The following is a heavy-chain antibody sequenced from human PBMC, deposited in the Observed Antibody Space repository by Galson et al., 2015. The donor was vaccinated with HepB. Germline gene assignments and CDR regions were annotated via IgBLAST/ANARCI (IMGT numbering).Heavy chain of an antibody. CDR3: ARVARVAVAGYYFDY. Sequence: SVKVSCKASGYTFTSYYMHWVRQAPGQGLEWMGIINPSGGNTNYAQKFQGRVTMTRDTSTSTVYMDLSSLRSEDTAVYYCARVARVAVAGYYFDYWGQGTLVTVSS. CDR1: GYTFTSYY. CDR2: INPSGGNT. J-gene: IGHJ4*02. D-gene: IGHD6-19*01. V-gene: IGHV1-46*01.